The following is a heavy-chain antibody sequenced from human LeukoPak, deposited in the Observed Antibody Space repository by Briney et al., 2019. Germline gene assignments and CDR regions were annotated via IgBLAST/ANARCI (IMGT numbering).Heavy chain of an antibody. J-gene: IGHJ2*01. CDR1: GGSISSYY. CDR2: IYYSGST. Sequence: PSETLSLTCTVSGGSISSYYWSWIRQPPGKGLEWIGYIYYSGSTNYNPSLKSRVTISVDTSKNQFSLKLSSVTATDTAVYYCARKIPVLRFLEWLLPNWYFDLWGRGTLVTVSS. V-gene: IGHV4-59*12. D-gene: IGHD3-3*01. CDR3: ARKIPVLRFLEWLLPNWYFDL.